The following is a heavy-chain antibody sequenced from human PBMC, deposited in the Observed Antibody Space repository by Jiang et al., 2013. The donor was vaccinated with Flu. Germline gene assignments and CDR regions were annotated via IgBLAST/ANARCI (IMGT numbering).Heavy chain of an antibody. Sequence: EVKKPGASVKVSCKVSGYTLTELSMHWVRQAPGKGLEWMGGFDPEDGETIYAQKFQGRVTMTEDTSTDTAYMELSSLRSEDTAVYYCATFRLQSSYSSNGYYYYGMDVWGQGTTVTVSS. V-gene: IGHV1-24*01. CDR3: ATFRLQSSYSSNGYYYYGMDV. J-gene: IGHJ6*02. D-gene: IGHD6-19*01. CDR2: FDPEDGET. CDR1: GYTLTELS.